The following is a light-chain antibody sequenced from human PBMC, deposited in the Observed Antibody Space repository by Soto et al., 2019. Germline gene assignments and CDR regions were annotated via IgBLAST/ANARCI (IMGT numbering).Light chain of an antibody. CDR2: VNSDGSH. CDR1: SGHSNYA. CDR3: QTWGTGIRV. V-gene: IGLV4-69*01. Sequence: QLVLTQSPSASASLGASVKLTCTLSSGHSNYAIAWHQQQPEKGPRYLMKVNSDGSHRKGDGIPDRCSGSSSGAQRYLTISSLQYEDEADYYCQTWGTGIRVFGTGTKLTVL. J-gene: IGLJ1*01.